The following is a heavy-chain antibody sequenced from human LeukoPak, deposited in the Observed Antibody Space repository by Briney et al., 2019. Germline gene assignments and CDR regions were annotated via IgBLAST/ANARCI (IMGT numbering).Heavy chain of an antibody. CDR1: GGSISSYY. J-gene: IGHJ4*02. Sequence: PSETLSLTCTVSGGSISSYYWSWIRQPPGKGLEWIGYIYTSGSTNYNPSLKSRVTISVDTSKNQFSLKLSSVTAADTAVYYCARRGWEPHFDYWGQGTLATVSS. CDR2: IYTSGST. V-gene: IGHV4-4*09. D-gene: IGHD1-26*01. CDR3: ARRGWEPHFDY.